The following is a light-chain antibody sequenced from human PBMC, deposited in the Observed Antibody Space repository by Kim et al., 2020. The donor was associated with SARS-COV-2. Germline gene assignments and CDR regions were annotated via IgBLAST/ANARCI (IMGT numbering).Light chain of an antibody. CDR2: DVS. J-gene: IGLJ2*01. V-gene: IGLV2-14*01. CDR1: RSDIGAYNF. Sequence: QSALTQPASVSGSPGQSITISCTGTRSDIGAYNFVSWYQQHPGKAPKLIIHDVSQRPSGVSNRFSGSKSGNTASLTVSGLQAEDEADYYCSSYTSSRTLVFGGGTQLTVL. CDR3: SSYTSSRTLV.